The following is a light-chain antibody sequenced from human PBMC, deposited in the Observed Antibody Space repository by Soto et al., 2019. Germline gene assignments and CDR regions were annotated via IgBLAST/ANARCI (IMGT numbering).Light chain of an antibody. J-gene: IGKJ5*01. Sequence: DIQMTQSPSSLPASVGDRVTITCRASQSISSYLNWYQQKPGKAPKLLIYAASSLQSGVPSRFSGSGSGTDFTLTISSLQPEDFEAYYCQQSYSNPITFGQGTRLEIK. CDR2: AAS. V-gene: IGKV1-39*01. CDR3: QQSYSNPIT. CDR1: QSISSY.